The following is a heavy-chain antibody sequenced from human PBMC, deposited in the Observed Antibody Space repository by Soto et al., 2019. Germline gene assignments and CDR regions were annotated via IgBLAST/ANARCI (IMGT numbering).Heavy chain of an antibody. Sequence: GGSLRLSCAASGFTFSSYAMSWVRQAPGKGLEWVSAISGSGGSTYYADSVKGRFTISRDNSKNTLYLQMNSLRAEDTAVYYCAKRTLVAVAPRDPFDDWGQGTLVTVSS. J-gene: IGHJ4*02. V-gene: IGHV3-23*01. CDR1: GFTFSSYA. D-gene: IGHD6-19*01. CDR2: ISGSGGST. CDR3: AKRTLVAVAPRDPFDD.